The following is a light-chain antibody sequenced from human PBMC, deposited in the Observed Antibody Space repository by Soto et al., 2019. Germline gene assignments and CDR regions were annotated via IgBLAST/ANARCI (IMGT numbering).Light chain of an antibody. V-gene: IGLV1-40*01. J-gene: IGLJ2*01. CDR2: GNS. Sequence: QSVLTQPPSVSGAPGQRVTISCTGSSSNIGAGYDVHWYQQLPGTAPKILIYGNSNRPSGVPDRFAGSKSGTSASLAITGLQAEDEADHYCQSYDSSVSKVVFGGGTNLTVL. CDR3: QSYDSSVSKVV. CDR1: SSNIGAGYD.